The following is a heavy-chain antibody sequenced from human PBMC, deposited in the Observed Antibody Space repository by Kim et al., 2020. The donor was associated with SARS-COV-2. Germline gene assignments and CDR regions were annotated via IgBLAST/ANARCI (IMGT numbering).Heavy chain of an antibody. CDR3: TKSIAVAGNH. D-gene: IGHD6-19*01. CDR2: ISSGGDNT. Sequence: GGSLRLSCAXSGXTFXKYAMSWVRQAPGKGLEWVSAISSGGDNTYYPDSVKGRFTISRDNSQDTLYLEMNSLRVEDTAVYYCTKSIAVAGNHWGQGTLVTVSS. J-gene: IGHJ5*02. V-gene: IGHV3-23*01. CDR1: GXTFXKYA.